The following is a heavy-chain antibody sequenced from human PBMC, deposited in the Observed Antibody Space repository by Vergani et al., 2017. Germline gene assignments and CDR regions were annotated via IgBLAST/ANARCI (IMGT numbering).Heavy chain of an antibody. CDR3: ARDKAYGGYVGDY. V-gene: IGHV3-21*01. J-gene: IGHJ4*02. CDR1: GFPFSSYS. CDR2: ISSSSSYI. Sequence: EVQRVESGGGLVKPGGSLRLSCAASGFPFSSYSMIWVRQAPGKVLEWVSSISSSSSYIYYADSVKGRFTISRDNPKNSLYLQMNSLRAEDTAVYYCARDKAYGGYVGDYWGQGTLVTVSS. D-gene: IGHD1-26*01.